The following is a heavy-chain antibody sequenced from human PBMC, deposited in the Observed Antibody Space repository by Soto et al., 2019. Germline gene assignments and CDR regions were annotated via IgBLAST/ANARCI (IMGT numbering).Heavy chain of an antibody. CDR1: SGTISSSNW. CDR2: LYHSGST. V-gene: IGHV4-4*02. CDR3: AGVAGVVTAGGYFDY. Sequence: QVQLQESGPGLVKPSGTLSLTCAVSSGTISSSNWWSWVRQPPGKGMEWIGELYHSGSTNYNPSLNSRVTTSVDKSKHQFSLQLSSVTAADTAVYSCAGVAGVVTAGGYFDYWGQGTLVTVSS. D-gene: IGHD6-13*01. J-gene: IGHJ4*02.